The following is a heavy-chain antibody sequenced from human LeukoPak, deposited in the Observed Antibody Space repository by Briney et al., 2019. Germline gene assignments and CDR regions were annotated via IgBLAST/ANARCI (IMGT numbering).Heavy chain of an antibody. CDR2: IIPIFGTA. CDR1: GGTFSSYA. J-gene: IGHJ4*02. Sequence: SVKVSCKASGGTFSSYAISWVRQAPGQGLEWMGGIIPIFGTANYAQKFQGRVTITADESTSTAYMELSSLRSEDTAVYYCAREEGNTAMVTNAYDYWGQGTLVTVSS. CDR3: AREEGNTAMVTNAYDY. V-gene: IGHV1-69*01. D-gene: IGHD5-18*01.